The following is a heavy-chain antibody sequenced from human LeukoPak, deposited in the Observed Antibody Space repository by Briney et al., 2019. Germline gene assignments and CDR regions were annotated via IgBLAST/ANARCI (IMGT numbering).Heavy chain of an antibody. D-gene: IGHD3-10*01. J-gene: IGHJ3*02. CDR2: IHYSGSI. V-gene: IGHV4-39*01. CDR3: ESQKTLVRGAIRLFDASDI. Sequence: SETLSLTCTVSGGSISSNSYFWGWIRQPPGKGLEWIGIIHYSGSIYHSPSLKSRLSISIDTSKNQFSLKLSSVTAADTAVYYCESQKTLVRGAIRLFDASDIWGQGTVVTVSS. CDR1: GGSISSNSYF.